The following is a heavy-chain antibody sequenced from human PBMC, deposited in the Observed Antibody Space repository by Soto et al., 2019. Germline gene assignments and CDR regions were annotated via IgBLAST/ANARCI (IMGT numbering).Heavy chain of an antibody. D-gene: IGHD2-15*01. CDR1: GFTFSSYS. Sequence: PGGSLRLSCAASGFTFSSYSMNWVRQAPGKGLEWVSSISSSSSYIYYADSVKGRFTISGDNAKNSLYLQMNSLRAEDTAVYYCARDRLDIVVVVAANAFDIWGQGTMVTVSS. J-gene: IGHJ3*02. CDR3: ARDRLDIVVVVAANAFDI. V-gene: IGHV3-21*01. CDR2: ISSSSSYI.